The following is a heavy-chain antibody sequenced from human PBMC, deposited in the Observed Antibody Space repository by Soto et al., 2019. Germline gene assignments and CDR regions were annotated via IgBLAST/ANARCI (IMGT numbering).Heavy chain of an antibody. Sequence: PGGSLRLSCAASGFTFSSYAMHWVRQAPGKGLEWVAVISYDGSNKYYADSVKGRFTISRDNSKNTLYLQMNSLRAEDTAVYYCARDLQQLVPELFDYWGQGTLVTVSS. J-gene: IGHJ4*02. D-gene: IGHD6-13*01. CDR1: GFTFSSYA. CDR2: ISYDGSNK. V-gene: IGHV3-30-3*01. CDR3: ARDLQQLVPELFDY.